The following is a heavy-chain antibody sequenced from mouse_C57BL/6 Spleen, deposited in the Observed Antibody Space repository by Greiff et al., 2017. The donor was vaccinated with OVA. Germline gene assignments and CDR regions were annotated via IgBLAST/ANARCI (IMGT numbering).Heavy chain of an antibody. CDR1: GYTFTDYY. CDR3: ARSGYYGSLWYFDV. Sequence: EVQLQQSGPELVKPGASVKISCKASGYTFTDYYMNWVKQSHGKSLEWIGDINPNNGGTSYNQKFKGKATLTVDKSSSTAYMERRSLTSEDSAVYYCARSGYYGSLWYFDVWGTGTTVTVSS. J-gene: IGHJ1*03. D-gene: IGHD1-1*01. CDR2: INPNNGGT. V-gene: IGHV1-26*01.